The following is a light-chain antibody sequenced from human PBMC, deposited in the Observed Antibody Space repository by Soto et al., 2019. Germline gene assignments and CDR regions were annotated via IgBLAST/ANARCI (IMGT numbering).Light chain of an antibody. Sequence: QSALTQPASVSGSPGQSITISCTGTSSDVGGYNYLSWYQQHPGKAPRVMIYEGSNRPSGVSNRFSGSKSGNTASLTISGLQAEDEAEYFCSSYTTSGTPVFGGGTKLTVL. CDR1: SSDVGGYNY. V-gene: IGLV2-14*01. CDR3: SSYTTSGTPV. CDR2: EGS. J-gene: IGLJ3*02.